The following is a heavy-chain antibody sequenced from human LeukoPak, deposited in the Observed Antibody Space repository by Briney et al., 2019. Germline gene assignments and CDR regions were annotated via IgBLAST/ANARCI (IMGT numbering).Heavy chain of an antibody. CDR1: GYSISSGFY. V-gene: IGHV4-38-2*01. CDR3: ARVASGWSSYFDY. Sequence: SETLSLTCDVSGYSISSGFYWGWIRQPPGKGLEWIGNIYHGGCTYYNPSLKSRLTISIDTSKNHFSLKLTSVTAADTAVYFCARVASGWSSYFDYWGQGTLVTVSS. D-gene: IGHD6-19*01. CDR2: IYHGGCT. J-gene: IGHJ4*01.